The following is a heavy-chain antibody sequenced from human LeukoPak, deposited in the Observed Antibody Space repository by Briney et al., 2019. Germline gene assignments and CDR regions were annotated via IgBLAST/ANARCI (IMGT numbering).Heavy chain of an antibody. Sequence: GGSLRLSCVASGFTFTSYWMSWVRQAPGKGLEWVANIKQDGSETYYVDSVKGRFTISRDNAKNSLYLQMNRLRVEDTAVYYCARDKSFPNAFDIWGQGTMVTVSS. CDR2: IKQDGSET. CDR1: GFTFTSYW. V-gene: IGHV3-7*01. J-gene: IGHJ3*02. D-gene: IGHD1-26*01. CDR3: ARDKSFPNAFDI.